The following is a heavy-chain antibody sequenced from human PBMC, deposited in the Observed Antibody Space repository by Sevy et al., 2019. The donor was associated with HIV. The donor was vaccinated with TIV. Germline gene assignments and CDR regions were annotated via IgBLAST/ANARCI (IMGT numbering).Heavy chain of an antibody. CDR2: ISYDGSNK. D-gene: IGHD2-2*01. CDR1: GFTFSSYG. Sequence: GGSLRLSCAASGFTFSSYGMHWVRQAPGKGLEWVAVISYDGSNKYYADSVKGRFTNSRDNSKNTLYLQMNSLRAEDTAVYYCAKGGVDIVLVPAARFSYYYGMDVWGQGTTVTVSS. CDR3: AKGGVDIVLVPAARFSYYYGMDV. V-gene: IGHV3-30*18. J-gene: IGHJ6*02.